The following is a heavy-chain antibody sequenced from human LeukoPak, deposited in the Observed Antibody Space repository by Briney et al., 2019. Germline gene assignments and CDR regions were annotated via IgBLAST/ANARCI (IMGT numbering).Heavy chain of an antibody. CDR2: ISIRSSTI. V-gene: IGHV3-48*03. D-gene: IGHD5-18*01. CDR3: ARERPSGYSYGCDY. CDR1: GFTFSSYE. J-gene: IGHJ4*02. Sequence: GGSLRLSCAASGFTFSSYEMNWVRQAPGKGREWITYISIRSSTIYYADPVKGRFTISRDDAANSLYLQMNSLRVEDTALYYCARERPSGYSYGCDYWGQGTLVTVSS.